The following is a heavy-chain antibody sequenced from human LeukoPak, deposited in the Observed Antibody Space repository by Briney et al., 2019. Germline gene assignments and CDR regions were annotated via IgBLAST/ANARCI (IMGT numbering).Heavy chain of an antibody. J-gene: IGHJ4*02. CDR2: ISSGTTDI. D-gene: IGHD2-15*01. Sequence: GGSLRLSCATSGFTFSSYSMNWVRQAPGKGLEWVSVISSGTTDIYYADSVKGRFTISRDNPKNSLYLQMNSLRAEDTAVYYCARVNAAFDYWGLGTPVTVSS. CDR3: ARVNAAFDY. V-gene: IGHV3-21*01. CDR1: GFTFSSYS.